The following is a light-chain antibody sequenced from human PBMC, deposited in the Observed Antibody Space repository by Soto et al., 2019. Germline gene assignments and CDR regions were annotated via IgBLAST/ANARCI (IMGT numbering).Light chain of an antibody. V-gene: IGKV1-27*01. Sequence: DIQMTQSPSSMSASVGDTVTIACRASQGIIGYLAWFQQRPGQAPKLLIYAASTLHTGVPSRFSGSGAGGSGAGTEFTLTISSLQPEDVGTYYCQKYDTAPQTFGPGTSVEIK. J-gene: IGKJ1*01. CDR1: QGIIGY. CDR2: AAS. CDR3: QKYDTAPQT.